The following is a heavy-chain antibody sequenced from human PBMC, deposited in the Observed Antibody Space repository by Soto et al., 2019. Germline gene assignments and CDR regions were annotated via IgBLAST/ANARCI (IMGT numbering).Heavy chain of an antibody. CDR1: GFTLSTYA. D-gene: IGHD3-16*01. V-gene: IGHV3-23*01. CDR3: FSFNSHGGPRFLLYF. J-gene: IGHJ1*01. Sequence: HPGGSVRLSCAASGFTLSTYAMIWVRLAPGKGLEWVSVITGSGGSTYYADSVKGRFTISRDTSKNTLFLQMSSLRSEDTAVYYFFSFNSHGGPRFLLYF. CDR2: ITGSGGST.